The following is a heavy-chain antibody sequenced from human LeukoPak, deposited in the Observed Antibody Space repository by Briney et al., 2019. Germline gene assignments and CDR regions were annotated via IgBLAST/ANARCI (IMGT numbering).Heavy chain of an antibody. J-gene: IGHJ3*02. CDR3: ARHWAGGGYTYGYDLGAFDI. V-gene: IGHV4-59*08. Sequence: SETLSLTCTVSGGSISGYYWSWIRQPPGKGLEWIGYIYYSGSTNYNPSLKSRVTISVDTSKNQFSLKLSSVTAADTAVYYCARHWAGGGYTYGYDLGAFDIWGQGTMVTVSS. D-gene: IGHD5-18*01. CDR2: IYYSGST. CDR1: GGSISGYY.